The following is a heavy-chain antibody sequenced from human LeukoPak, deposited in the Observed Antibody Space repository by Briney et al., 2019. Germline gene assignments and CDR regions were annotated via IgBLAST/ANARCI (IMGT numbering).Heavy chain of an antibody. CDR1: GYPFSSYS. CDR3: ARGDYSSGCYLDY. CDR2: INPSGGGT. V-gene: IGHV1-46*01. D-gene: IGHD3-22*01. J-gene: IGHJ4*02. Sequence: ASVKVSCKASGYPFSSYSMHWVRQAPGQGLEWMGIINPSGGGTLYAQKFQGRVTLTTDTSTSTVYMELSSLRSEDTAVYYCARGDYSSGCYLDYWGQGTLVTVSS.